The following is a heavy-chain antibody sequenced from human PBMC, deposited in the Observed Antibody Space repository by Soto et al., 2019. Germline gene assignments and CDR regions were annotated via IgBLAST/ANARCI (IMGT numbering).Heavy chain of an antibody. Sequence: XGSRRLCCSASGVTFSSYRINWVRQAPGKGLDWVSSISSSSSYIYYADSVKGRFTISRDNAKNSLYLQMNSLRAEDTAVYYCARDHSPPYYDSSGYYWGMRTFDIWGQGTMVTVS. CDR2: ISSSSSYI. D-gene: IGHD3-22*01. J-gene: IGHJ3*02. CDR1: GVTFSSYR. CDR3: ARDHSPPYYDSSGYYWGMRTFDI. V-gene: IGHV3-21*01.